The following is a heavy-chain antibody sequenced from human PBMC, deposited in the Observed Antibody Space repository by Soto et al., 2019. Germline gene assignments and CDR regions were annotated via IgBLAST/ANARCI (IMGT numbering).Heavy chain of an antibody. CDR1: GGSISSSHW. CDR3: ARVVLTITRGAFDA. V-gene: IGHV4-4*02. Sequence: QVQLQESSPGLVKPSGTLSLTCAVSGGSISSSHWWTWVRQSPGKALGYIGEISHRWTSNSTTSLKSRVTLSVDKSKNLFSLTLTSVTAADTAVYYCARVVLTITRGAFDAWGQGTLVIVSS. J-gene: IGHJ3*01. D-gene: IGHD3-9*01. CDR2: ISHRWTS.